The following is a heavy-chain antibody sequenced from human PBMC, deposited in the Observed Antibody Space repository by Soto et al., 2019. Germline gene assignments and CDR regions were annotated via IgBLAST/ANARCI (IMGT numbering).Heavy chain of an antibody. Sequence: GESLKISCNGSGYSFTSYWIGWVRQMPGKGLEWMGIIYPGDSDTRYSPSFQGQVTISADKSISTAYLQWSSLKASDTAMYYCARITGRYYDSSGYYLVYGMDVWGQGTTVTV. CDR2: IYPGDSDT. V-gene: IGHV5-51*01. J-gene: IGHJ6*02. CDR3: ARITGRYYDSSGYYLVYGMDV. CDR1: GYSFTSYW. D-gene: IGHD3-22*01.